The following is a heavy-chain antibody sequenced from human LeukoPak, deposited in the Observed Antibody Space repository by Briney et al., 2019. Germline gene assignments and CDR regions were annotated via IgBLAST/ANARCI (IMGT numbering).Heavy chain of an antibody. J-gene: IGHJ4*02. CDR3: ARGFDYDSSGRFDY. V-gene: IGHV4-59*11. CDR2: IYKSEST. D-gene: IGHD3-22*01. CDR1: GDSISRHC. Sequence: SETLSLTCTVSGDSISRHCWSWLRQPPGKGLEWIGYIYKSESTNYNLSFKSRVTISVDTSKNQFSLKLSSVTAADTAVYYCARGFDYDSSGRFDYWGQGTLVTVSS.